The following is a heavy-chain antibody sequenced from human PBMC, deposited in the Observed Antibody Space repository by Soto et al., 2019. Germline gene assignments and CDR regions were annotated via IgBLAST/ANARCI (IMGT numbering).Heavy chain of an antibody. CDR3: ARSQTTVTSYDY. D-gene: IGHD4-17*01. J-gene: IGHJ4*02. V-gene: IGHV4-39*07. CDR2: IYYSGST. CDR1: GDSISSAGYS. Sequence: SETLSLTCTVSGDSISSAGYSWGWIRQPPGKGLEYIGSIYYSGSTYYNPSLKSRVTISVDTSKNQFSLKLSSVTAADTAVYYCARSQTTVTSYDYWGQGTLVTVSS.